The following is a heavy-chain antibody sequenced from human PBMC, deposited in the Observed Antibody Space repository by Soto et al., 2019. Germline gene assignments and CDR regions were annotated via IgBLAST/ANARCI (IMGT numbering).Heavy chain of an antibody. Sequence: GESLKISCQGSGYSFAGYWIGWVRQMPGKYLEWMGIIYPGDSDTRYSPSFQGQVTISADKSLRTAYLQWTSLKASDTALYYCARTRSFTLGFYYDGMDVWGQGTTVTVSS. CDR1: GYSFAGYW. D-gene: IGHD6-6*01. CDR3: ARTRSFTLGFYYDGMDV. J-gene: IGHJ6*02. V-gene: IGHV5-51*01. CDR2: IYPGDSDT.